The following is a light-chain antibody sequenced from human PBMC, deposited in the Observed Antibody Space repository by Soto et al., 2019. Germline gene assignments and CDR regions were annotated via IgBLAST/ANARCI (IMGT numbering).Light chain of an antibody. CDR3: QQYNNWPPIT. CDR1: QSTSSY. Sequence: DIQMTQSPSTLSASVGDRVTITCRASQSTSSYLAWYQQKPGKAPKLLIYQASSLENGVPSRFSGSGSGTEFTLTISSLQSEDFAVYYCQQYNNWPPITFGQGTRLEI. CDR2: QAS. J-gene: IGKJ5*01. V-gene: IGKV1-5*03.